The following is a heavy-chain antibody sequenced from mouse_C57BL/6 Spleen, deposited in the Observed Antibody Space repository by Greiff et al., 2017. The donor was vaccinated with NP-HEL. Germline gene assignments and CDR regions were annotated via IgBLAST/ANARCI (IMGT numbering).Heavy chain of an antibody. J-gene: IGHJ4*01. CDR1: GYTFTDYY. V-gene: IGHV1-26*01. D-gene: IGHD2-2*01. CDR3: ARESTMVTSRAMDD. Sequence: VQLQQSGPELVKPGASVKISCKASGYTFTDYYMNWVKQSPGKGLEWIGDINPNNGGTSYNQKFKGKATLTVDKSSSTAYMELRSLTSEDSAVYYCARESTMVTSRAMDDWGQGTSVTVSS. CDR2: INPNNGGT.